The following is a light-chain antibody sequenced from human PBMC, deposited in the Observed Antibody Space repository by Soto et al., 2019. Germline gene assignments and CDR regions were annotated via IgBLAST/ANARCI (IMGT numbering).Light chain of an antibody. J-gene: IGLJ1*01. Sequence: QSVLTQPASVSGSPGQSTTISCTGTRSDVGGYDYVSWYQQHPGKAPKLMIFGVSNRPSGVSSRFSGSKSDNTASLTISGLQADDEADYYCTSYTSSSTHNYVFGTGTKV. CDR1: RSDVGGYDY. CDR3: TSYTSSSTHNYV. V-gene: IGLV2-14*01. CDR2: GVS.